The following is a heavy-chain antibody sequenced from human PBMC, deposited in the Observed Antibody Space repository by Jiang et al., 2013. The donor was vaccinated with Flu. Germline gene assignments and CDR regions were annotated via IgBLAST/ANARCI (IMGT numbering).Heavy chain of an antibody. V-gene: IGHV3-43*01. D-gene: IGHD3-3*01. CDR3: AKDMGTIFGVVKGPLPSYGMDV. CDR1: GFTFDDYT. CDR2: ISWDGGST. Sequence: RLSCAASGFTFDDYTMHWVRQAPGKGLEWVSLISWDGGSTYYADSVKGRFTISRDNSKNSLYLQMNSLRTEDTALYYCAKDMGTIFGVVKGPLPSYGMDVWGQGTTVTVSS. J-gene: IGHJ6*02.